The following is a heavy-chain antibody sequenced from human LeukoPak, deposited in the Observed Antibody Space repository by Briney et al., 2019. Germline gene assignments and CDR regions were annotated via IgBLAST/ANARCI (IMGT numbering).Heavy chain of an antibody. Sequence: GGSLRLSCAASGFTFSGYWMHWVRQAPGKGLVWVSRINTDGSSTTYADSVKGRFTISRDNAKNTLYLQMDSLRAEDTAVYYCARDHGYCSSTSCYLPAARYFDPWGRGTLVTVSS. V-gene: IGHV3-74*01. CDR2: INTDGSST. J-gene: IGHJ2*01. CDR3: ARDHGYCSSTSCYLPAARYFDP. D-gene: IGHD2-2*01. CDR1: GFTFSGYW.